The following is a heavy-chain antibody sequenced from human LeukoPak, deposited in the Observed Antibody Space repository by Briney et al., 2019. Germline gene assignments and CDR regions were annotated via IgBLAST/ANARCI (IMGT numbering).Heavy chain of an antibody. CDR2: IFGGGKT. Sequence: PGGSLRLSRAVSGFPVSSNHMGWVRQAPGKGLEWVSVIFGGGKTSYAGSVQGRVTLSRDNSKNTLYLQMTRLRVEDTAVYYCAAWRGSSWFYYWGQGTLVTVSS. D-gene: IGHD6-13*01. J-gene: IGHJ4*02. CDR3: AAWRGSSWFYY. V-gene: IGHV3-53*01. CDR1: GFPVSSNH.